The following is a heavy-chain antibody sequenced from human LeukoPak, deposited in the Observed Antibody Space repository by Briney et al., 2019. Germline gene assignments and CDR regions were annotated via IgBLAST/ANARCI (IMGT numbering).Heavy chain of an antibody. CDR1: GGSISSYY. V-gene: IGHV4-4*07. CDR3: ARRGYYGSGNDFRFDP. J-gene: IGHJ5*02. D-gene: IGHD3-10*01. CDR2: IYTSGST. Sequence: SETLSLTCTVSGGSISSYYWSWIRQPAGKGLEWIGRIYTSGSTNYNPSLKSRVTMSVDTSKNQFSLKLSSVTAADTAVYYCARRGYYGSGNDFRFDPWGQGTLVTVSS.